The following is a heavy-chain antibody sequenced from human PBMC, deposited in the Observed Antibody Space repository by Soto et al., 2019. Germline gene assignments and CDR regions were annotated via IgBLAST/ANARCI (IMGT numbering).Heavy chain of an antibody. D-gene: IGHD3-16*02. CDR2: ISSSGSTI. Sequence: LRLSCAASGFTFSSYEMNWVRQAPGKGLEWVSYISSSGSTIYYADSVKGRFTISRDNARNSLYLQMNSLRAEDTAVYYCARVSLYDYVWGSYRSDQVIDLRGRGTLVTVSS. CDR3: ARVSLYDYVWGSYRSDQVIDL. V-gene: IGHV3-48*03. J-gene: IGHJ2*01. CDR1: GFTFSSYE.